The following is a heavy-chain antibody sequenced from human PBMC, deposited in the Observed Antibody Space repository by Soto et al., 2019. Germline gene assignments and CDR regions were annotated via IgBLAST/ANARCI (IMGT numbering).Heavy chain of an antibody. CDR3: ARDGGHWGRFDY. D-gene: IGHD7-27*01. Sequence: EVQVVESGGGLVQPGGSLRLSCAASGFIFSDYWMAWVRQAPGKGLEWVANIKKDGSEIYYVDSVKGRFTISRDNAKNSLYLQMNSLRVEDTAVYYCARDGGHWGRFDYWGQGTLVSVSS. V-gene: IGHV3-7*01. CDR2: IKKDGSEI. J-gene: IGHJ4*02. CDR1: GFIFSDYW.